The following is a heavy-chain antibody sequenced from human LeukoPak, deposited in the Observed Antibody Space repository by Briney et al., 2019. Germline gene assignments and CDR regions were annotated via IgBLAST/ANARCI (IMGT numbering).Heavy chain of an antibody. Sequence: GSSVKVSCKASGGTFSSYAISWVRQAPGQGLEWMGRIIPILGIANYAQKFQGRVTITADKSTSTAYMGLSSLRSEDTAVYYCARDAPRNYGDYDGTYLDYWGQGTLVTVSS. J-gene: IGHJ4*02. D-gene: IGHD4-17*01. CDR1: GGTFSSYA. V-gene: IGHV1-69*04. CDR2: IIPILGIA. CDR3: ARDAPRNYGDYDGTYLDY.